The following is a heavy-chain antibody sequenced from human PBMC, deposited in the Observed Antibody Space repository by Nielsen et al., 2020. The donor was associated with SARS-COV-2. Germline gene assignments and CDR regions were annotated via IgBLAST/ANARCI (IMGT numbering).Heavy chain of an antibody. D-gene: IGHD3-10*01. CDR3: ARGPNGSGSYYSPGYFDY. CDR1: GGSISSGDYY. J-gene: IGHJ4*02. V-gene: IGHV4-30-4*01. Sequence: SETLSLTCTVSGGSISSGDYYWSWIRQPPGKGLEWIGYIYYSGSTNYNPSLKSRVTISVDTSKNQFSLKLSSVTAADTAVYYCARGPNGSGSYYSPGYFDYWGQGTLVTVSS. CDR2: IYYSGST.